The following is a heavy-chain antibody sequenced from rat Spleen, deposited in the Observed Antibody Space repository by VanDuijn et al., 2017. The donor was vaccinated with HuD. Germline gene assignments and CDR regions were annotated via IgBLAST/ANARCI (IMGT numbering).Heavy chain of an antibody. CDR1: GFSLTSYS. D-gene: IGHD1-12*02. V-gene: IGHV2-34*01. Sequence: QVQLKESGPGLVQPSETLSLTCTVSGFSLTSYSVSWVRQPSGKGPEWMGRMWYDGDTAYNSALKSRLSISRDTSKNQVFLKMNSLQSEDTAIYFCTRDHSYWGSYYPGGFAYWGQGTLVTVSS. CDR2: MWYDGDT. J-gene: IGHJ3*01. CDR3: TRDHSYWGSYYPGGFAY.